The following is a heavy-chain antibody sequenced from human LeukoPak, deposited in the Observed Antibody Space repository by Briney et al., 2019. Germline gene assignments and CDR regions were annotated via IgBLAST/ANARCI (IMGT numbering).Heavy chain of an antibody. CDR3: ATDSVSRILTTEFDY. D-gene: IGHD4/OR15-4a*01. Sequence: PRASVKVSCKVSGYTLTGLSMHWVRQAPGKGLEWMGGFDPEDGETIYAQKFQGRVTMTEDTSTDTAYMELSSLRSEDTAVYYCATDSVSRILTTEFDYWGQGTLVTVSS. CDR2: FDPEDGET. CDR1: GYTLTGLS. V-gene: IGHV1-24*01. J-gene: IGHJ4*02.